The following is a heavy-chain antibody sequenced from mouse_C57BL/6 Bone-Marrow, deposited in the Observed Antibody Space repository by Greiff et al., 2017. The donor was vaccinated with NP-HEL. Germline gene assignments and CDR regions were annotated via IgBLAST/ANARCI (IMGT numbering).Heavy chain of an antibody. V-gene: IGHV2-2*01. CDR3: ARAYGSSGAWFAY. CDR2: IWSGGST. J-gene: IGHJ3*01. D-gene: IGHD1-1*01. Sequence: VQVVESGPGLVQPSQSLSITCTVSGFSLTSYGVHWVRQSPGKGLEWLGVIWSGGSTDYNAAFISRLSISKDNSKSQVFFKMNSLQADDTAIYYCARAYGSSGAWFAYWGQGTLVTVSA. CDR1: GFSLTSYG.